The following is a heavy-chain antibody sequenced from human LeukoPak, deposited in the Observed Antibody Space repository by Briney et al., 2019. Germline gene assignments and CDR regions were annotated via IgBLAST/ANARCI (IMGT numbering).Heavy chain of an antibody. CDR1: GFTFSNAW. D-gene: IGHD6-19*01. V-gene: IGHV3-15*01. CDR3: TSLSSGWYRADY. J-gene: IGHJ4*02. Sequence: GGSLRLSCAASGFTFSNAWMSWVRQAPGKGLEWVGRIKSKTDGGTTDYAAPVKGRFTISRDDSKNTLYLQMNSLITEDTAVYYCTSLSSGWYRADYWGQGTLVTVSS. CDR2: IKSKTDGGTT.